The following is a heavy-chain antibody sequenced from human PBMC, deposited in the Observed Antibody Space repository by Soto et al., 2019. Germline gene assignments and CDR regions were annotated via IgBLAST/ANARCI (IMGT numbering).Heavy chain of an antibody. V-gene: IGHV1-18*01. Sequence: ASLKGSCTASGYTFTSYCFGRVRQAPVQGLELVGWISGYNGNTRYAQNFQGRVTMTTDTFSTTAYMELRSLRSDDTAVYYCARDLYVAIHPPVDRQYGMDVWGQGTTVTVSS. CDR2: ISGYNGNT. CDR1: GYTFTSYC. CDR3: ARDLYVAIHPPVDRQYGMDV. D-gene: IGHD2-15*01. J-gene: IGHJ6*02.